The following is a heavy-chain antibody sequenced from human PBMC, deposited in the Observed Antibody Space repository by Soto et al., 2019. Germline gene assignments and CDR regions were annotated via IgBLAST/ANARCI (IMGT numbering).Heavy chain of an antibody. D-gene: IGHD6-13*01. V-gene: IGHV3-7*01. CDR3: ARIAASGRGWDV. CDR2: IKQDGSEE. J-gene: IGHJ6*02. CDR1: GFTFSSYW. Sequence: EVQLVESGGGLVQPGGSLRLSCVDSGFTFSSYWMSWVRQAPVKGLEWVGNIKQDGSEENYVDSVKGRFTISRDNAKKSIYLQMNSLRAEDTAVYYCARIAASGRGWDVWGQGTTVVVSS.